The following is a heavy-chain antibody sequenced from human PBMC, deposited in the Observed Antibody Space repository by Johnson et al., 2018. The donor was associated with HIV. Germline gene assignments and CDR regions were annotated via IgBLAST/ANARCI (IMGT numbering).Heavy chain of an antibody. CDR3: ARGIQPDAFDI. Sequence: QVQLVESGGGVVQPGRSLRLPCAASGFNFSNYPMHWVRQAPGKGLEWVAVISYDGTNKYYADSVKGRFTISRDNSKNTLYLEMNSLRAEDTAVYYCARGIQPDAFDIWGQGTMVTVSS. CDR2: ISYDGTNK. CDR1: GFNFSNYP. J-gene: IGHJ3*02. D-gene: IGHD2-2*01. V-gene: IGHV3-30*04.